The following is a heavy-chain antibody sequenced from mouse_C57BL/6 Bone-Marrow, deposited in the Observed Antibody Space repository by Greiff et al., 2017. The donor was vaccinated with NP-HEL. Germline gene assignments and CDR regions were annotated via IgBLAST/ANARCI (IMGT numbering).Heavy chain of an antibody. D-gene: IGHD1-1*01. J-gene: IGHJ3*01. CDR3: ARSYYASFAY. CDR1: GFSLTSYG. Sequence: QVHVKQSGPGLVQPSQSLSITCTVSGFSLTSYGVHWVRQSPGKGLEWLGVIWSGGSTDYNAAFISRLSISKDNSKSQVFFKMNSLQADDTAIYYCARSYYASFAYWGQGTLVTVSA. V-gene: IGHV2-2*01. CDR2: IWSGGST.